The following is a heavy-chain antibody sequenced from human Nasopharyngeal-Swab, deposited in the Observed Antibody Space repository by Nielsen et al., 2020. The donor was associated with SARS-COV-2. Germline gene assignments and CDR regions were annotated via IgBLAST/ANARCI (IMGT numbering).Heavy chain of an antibody. CDR3: ARHRGYQLLFGRFDP. J-gene: IGHJ5*02. D-gene: IGHD2-2*01. CDR1: GYLFTTYW. V-gene: IGHV5-10-1*01. Sequence: GESLKISCQASGYLFTTYWISWVRQMPGKGLEWMGGVDPSDSFTKYRPSLEGHITISMDKSLKTAYLRWNSLRASDTAMYYCARHRGYQLLFGRFDPWGQGTPVTVSS. CDR2: VDPSDSFT.